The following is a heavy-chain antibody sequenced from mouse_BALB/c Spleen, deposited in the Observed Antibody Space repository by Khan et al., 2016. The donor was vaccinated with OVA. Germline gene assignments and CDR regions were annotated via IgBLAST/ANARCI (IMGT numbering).Heavy chain of an antibody. J-gene: IGHJ2*01. CDR1: GFTFTDYY. CDR2: IANKADGYRT. CDR3: ARDQVGSYFDY. V-gene: IGHV7-3*02. D-gene: IGHD4-1*02. Sequence: EVELVESGGGLVQPGGSLRLSCVISGFTFTDYYMTWVRQPPGAALEWLGFIANKADGYRTEYSASVKGRFTISRDTSQNILYLQMTTLRAEDSATYYCARDQVGSYFDYWGQGTTLTVSS.